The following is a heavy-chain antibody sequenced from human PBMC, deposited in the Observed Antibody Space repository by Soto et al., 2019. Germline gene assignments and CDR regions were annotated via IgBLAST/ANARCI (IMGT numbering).Heavy chain of an antibody. CDR3: AREACSGGSCYFFA. J-gene: IGHJ4*02. V-gene: IGHV3-30-3*01. Sequence: GGSLRLSCAASGFTFSSYAMHWVRQAPGKGLEWVAVISCDGSNKYYADSVKGRFTISRDNSKNTLYLQMNSLRAEDTAVYYCAREACSGGSCYFFAWGQGTLVTVSS. CDR1: GFTFSSYA. D-gene: IGHD2-15*01. CDR2: ISCDGSNK.